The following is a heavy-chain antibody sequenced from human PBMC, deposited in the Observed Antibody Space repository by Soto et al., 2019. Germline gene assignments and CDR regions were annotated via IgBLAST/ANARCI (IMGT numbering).Heavy chain of an antibody. V-gene: IGHV3-7*01. CDR1: GFTFSSYW. CDR2: IKQDGSEK. J-gene: IGHJ4*02. CDR3: ARDLGSGSPIWAFDY. D-gene: IGHD3-10*01. Sequence: GGSLRLSCAASGFTFSSYWMSWVRQAPGKGLEWVANIKQDGSEKYYVDSVKGRFTISRDNAKNSLYLQMNSLRAEDTAVYYCARDLGSGSPIWAFDYWGQGTLVTVSS.